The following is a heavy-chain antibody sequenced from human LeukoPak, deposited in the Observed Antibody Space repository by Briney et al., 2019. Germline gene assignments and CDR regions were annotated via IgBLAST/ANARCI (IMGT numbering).Heavy chain of an antibody. D-gene: IGHD3-9*01. CDR2: ISASGGST. CDR1: GFTFSSYA. V-gene: IGHV3-23*01. J-gene: IGHJ4*02. Sequence: GGSLRLSCAASGFTFSSYAMHWVRQAPGKGLDWVSAISASGGSTYYADSVKGRFTMSRDNSTNTLYLQMNSLRAEDTAVYYCAKVPEPVLTGYLRGSFDYWGQGTLVTVSS. CDR3: AKVPEPVLTGYLRGSFDY.